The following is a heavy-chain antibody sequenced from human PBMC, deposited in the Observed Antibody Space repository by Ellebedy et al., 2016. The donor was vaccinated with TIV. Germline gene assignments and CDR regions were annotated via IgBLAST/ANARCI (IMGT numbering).Heavy chain of an antibody. CDR2: IFYSGST. J-gene: IGHJ4*02. V-gene: IGHV4-59*01. CDR3: ARTIAVAGTFSFDY. D-gene: IGHD6-19*01. Sequence: SETLSLTCTVSGGSISNYYWSWIRQPPGKGLEWIGYIFYSGSTHYNPSLKRRVTISVDTSKNQFSLKLSSVTAADTAMYFCARTIAVAGTFSFDYWGRGTLVTVSS. CDR1: GGSISNYY.